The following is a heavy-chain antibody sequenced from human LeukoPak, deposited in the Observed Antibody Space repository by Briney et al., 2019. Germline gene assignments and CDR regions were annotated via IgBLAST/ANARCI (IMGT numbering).Heavy chain of an antibody. CDR2: IKQDGSEK. Sequence: GGSLRLSCAASGFTFSSYWMSWVRQAPGKGLEWVANIKQDGSEKYYVDSVKGRFTISRDNAKNSLYLQMNSLRVEDTAVYYCARDGRWINYYDGSSPVWGQGTLVTVSS. V-gene: IGHV3-7*01. CDR1: GFTFSSYW. J-gene: IGHJ4*02. D-gene: IGHD3-22*01. CDR3: ARDGRWINYYDGSSPV.